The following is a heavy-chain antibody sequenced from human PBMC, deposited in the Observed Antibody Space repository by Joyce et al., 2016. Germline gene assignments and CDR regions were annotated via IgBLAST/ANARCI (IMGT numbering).Heavy chain of an antibody. Sequence: EVQLVQSGAELKKPGESLRISCEASGYYFIRCWSGWVRKMPGKGLEWMGIINPGGSSPRYRPTCEGEVTIAADKTINAAYLEWSSPKASDTAIYYCVRQGVGDKDYWGQGTLVTVSS. J-gene: IGHJ4*02. CDR1: GYYFIRCW. V-gene: IGHV5-51*01. CDR2: INPGGSSP. CDR3: VRQGVGDKDY. D-gene: IGHD1-26*01.